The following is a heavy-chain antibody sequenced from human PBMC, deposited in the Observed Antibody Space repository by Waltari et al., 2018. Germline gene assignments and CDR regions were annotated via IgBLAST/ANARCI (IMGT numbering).Heavy chain of an antibody. CDR1: GYSISSGYH. CDR3: ARVSGWYDFDY. V-gene: IGHV4-38-2*01. CDR2: IYHSGST. J-gene: IGHJ4*02. Sequence: QVQLQESGPGLVKPSETLSLTCAVSGYSISSGYHWGCIRQPPGKGLEWIGSIYHSGSTYYNPSLKSRVTISVDTSKNQFSLKLSSVTAADTAVYYCARVSGWYDFDYWGQGTLVTVSS. D-gene: IGHD6-19*01.